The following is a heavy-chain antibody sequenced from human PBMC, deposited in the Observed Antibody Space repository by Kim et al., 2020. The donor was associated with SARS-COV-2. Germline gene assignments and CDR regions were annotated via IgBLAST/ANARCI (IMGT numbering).Heavy chain of an antibody. J-gene: IGHJ4*02. Sequence: SETLSLTCTVSGGSISSYYWSWIRQPPGKGLEWIGYIYYSGSTNYNPSLKSRVTISVDTSKNQFSLKLSSVTAADTAVYYCARQAYCGGDCYKYYFDYWGQGTLVTVSS. D-gene: IGHD2-21*01. CDR1: GGSISSYY. V-gene: IGHV4-59*13. CDR3: ARQAYCGGDCYKYYFDY. CDR2: IYYSGST.